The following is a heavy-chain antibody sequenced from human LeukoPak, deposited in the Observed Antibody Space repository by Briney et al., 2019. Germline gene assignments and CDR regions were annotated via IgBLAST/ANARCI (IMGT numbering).Heavy chain of an antibody. CDR3: ARTIYSGSYCDY. D-gene: IGHD1-26*01. V-gene: IGHV1-2*02. CDR2: INPNSGGT. CDR1: GYSFTRYG. J-gene: IGHJ4*02. Sequence: ASVKVSCKASGYSFTRYGISWVRQAPGQGLEWMGWINPNSGGTNYAQKFQGRVTMTRDTSISTAYMELSRLRSDDTAVYYCARTIYSGSYCDYWGQGALVTVSS.